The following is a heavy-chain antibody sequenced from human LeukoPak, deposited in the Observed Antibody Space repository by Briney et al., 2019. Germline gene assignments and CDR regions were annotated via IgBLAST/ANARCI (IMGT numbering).Heavy chain of an antibody. CDR3: ARDLGSRYCSSTSCYTSRYFQH. D-gene: IGHD2-2*02. CDR2: INPNSGGT. V-gene: IGHV1-2*02. CDR1: GYTFTGYY. Sequence: ASVKVSCKASGYTFTGYYMHWVRQAPGQGLEWMGWINPNSGGTNYAQKFQGRVTMTRDTSISTAYMELSRLRSDDTAVYYCARDLGSRYCSSTSCYTSRYFQHWGQGTLVTVSS. J-gene: IGHJ1*01.